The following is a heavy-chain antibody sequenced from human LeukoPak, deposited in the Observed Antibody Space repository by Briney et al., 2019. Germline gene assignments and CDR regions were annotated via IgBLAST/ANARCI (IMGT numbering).Heavy chain of an antibody. J-gene: IGHJ4*02. D-gene: IGHD3-22*01. CDR1: GFTFSNAW. CDR3: TTGYDSSGYSREYYFDY. CDR2: IKSKTDGGTT. V-gene: IGHV3-15*01. Sequence: GGSLRLSCAASGFTFSNAWMSWVRQAPGKGLEWVGRIKSKTDGGTTDYAAPVKGRFTISRDDSKNTLYLQMNSLKTEDTAVYYCTTGYDSSGYSREYYFDYWGQGTLVTVSS.